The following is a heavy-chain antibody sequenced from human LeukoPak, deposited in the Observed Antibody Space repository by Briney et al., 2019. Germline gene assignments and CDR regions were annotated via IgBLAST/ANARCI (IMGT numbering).Heavy chain of an antibody. CDR3: AKRSGSPHNFDY. D-gene: IGHD1-1*01. Sequence: QSGGSLRLSCAASGFSFHEHDMHWVRHTPGKGLEWVSLISGDGGNKHYADSVRGRFTISRDNSKNLLSLQMNSLRGDDTALYFCAKRSGSPHNFDYWGQGALVTVSS. J-gene: IGHJ4*02. CDR1: GFSFHEHD. CDR2: ISGDGGNK. V-gene: IGHV3-43*02.